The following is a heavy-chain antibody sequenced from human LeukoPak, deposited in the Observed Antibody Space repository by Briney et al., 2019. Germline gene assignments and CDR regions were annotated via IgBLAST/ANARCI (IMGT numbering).Heavy chain of an antibody. CDR3: AREWKATVTTKRGYFDY. CDR2: ISSSGSTI. CDR1: GFTFSSYE. D-gene: IGHD4-17*01. J-gene: IGHJ4*02. Sequence: GGSLRLSCAASGFTFSSYEMNWVRQAPGKGPEWVSYISSSGSTIYYADSVKGRFTISRDNAKNSLYLQMNSLRAEDTAVYYCAREWKATVTTKRGYFDYWGQGTLVTVSS. V-gene: IGHV3-48*03.